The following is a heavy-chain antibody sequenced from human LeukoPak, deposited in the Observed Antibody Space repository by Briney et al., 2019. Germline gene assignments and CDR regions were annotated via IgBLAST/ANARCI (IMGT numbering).Heavy chain of an antibody. CDR2: INHSGST. J-gene: IGHJ4*02. D-gene: IGHD3-10*01. CDR3: ARAGGYYGSGSFLDY. Sequence: SETLSLTCAVYGGSFSGYYWSWIRQPPGKGLEWIGEINHSGSTNYNPSLKSRVTISVDTSKNQFSLNLNSVTAADTAVYYCARAGGYYGSGSFLDYWGQGLLVTVSS. V-gene: IGHV4-34*01. CDR1: GGSFSGYY.